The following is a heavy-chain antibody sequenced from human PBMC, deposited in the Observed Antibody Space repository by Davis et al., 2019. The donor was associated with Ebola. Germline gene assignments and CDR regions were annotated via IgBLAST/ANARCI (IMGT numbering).Heavy chain of an antibody. CDR2: ISYDGGNK. D-gene: IGHD6-19*01. CDR1: GFTFSSYW. Sequence: GESLKISCAASGFTFSSYWMSWVRQAPGKGLEWVAVISYDGGNKYYADSVKGRFTISRDNSKSTLDLQMNSLRPEDTAVYYCARGRAWYSSGWYEDYLDYWGQGTLVTVSS. J-gene: IGHJ4*02. V-gene: IGHV3-30-3*01. CDR3: ARGRAWYSSGWYEDYLDY.